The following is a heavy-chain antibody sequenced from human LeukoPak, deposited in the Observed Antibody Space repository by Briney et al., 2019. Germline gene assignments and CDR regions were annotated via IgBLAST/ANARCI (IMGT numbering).Heavy chain of an antibody. Sequence: PGRSLRLSCAASGFTFSSYGMHWVRQAPGKGLEWVAVISYDGSNKYYADSVKGRFTISRDNSKNTLYLQMNSLRAEDTAVYYCAKGKAEAAAGPWRDAFDIWGQGTMVTVSS. D-gene: IGHD6-13*01. CDR2: ISYDGSNK. CDR1: GFTFSSYG. V-gene: IGHV3-30*18. J-gene: IGHJ3*02. CDR3: AKGKAEAAAGPWRDAFDI.